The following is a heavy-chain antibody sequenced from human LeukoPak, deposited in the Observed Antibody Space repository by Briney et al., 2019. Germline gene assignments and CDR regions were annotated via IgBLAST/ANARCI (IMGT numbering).Heavy chain of an antibody. J-gene: IGHJ6*02. Sequence: GGSLRLSCAASGFTFSSYSMTWVRQAPGKGLEWVSYISSSSSTIYYADSVKGRFTISRDNAKNSLYLQMNSLRAEDTAVYYCARDYYGSGNLYYYYGMDVWGQGTTVTVSS. V-gene: IGHV3-48*01. CDR3: ARDYYGSGNLYYYYGMDV. CDR1: GFTFSSYS. D-gene: IGHD3-10*01. CDR2: ISSSSSTI.